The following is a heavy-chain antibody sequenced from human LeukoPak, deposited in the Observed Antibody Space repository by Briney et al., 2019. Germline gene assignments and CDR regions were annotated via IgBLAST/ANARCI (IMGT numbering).Heavy chain of an antibody. CDR3: ARLQPTYYYMDV. V-gene: IGHV4-59*11. D-gene: IGHD6-13*01. CDR2: IYYSGST. J-gene: IGHJ6*03. CDR1: GGSISSHY. Sequence: SETLSLTCTVSGGSISSHYWSWIRQPPGKGLEWIGYIYYSGSTNYNPSHKSRVLISVDTSKNQFSLKLSSVTAADTAVYYCARLQPTYYYMDVWGKGTTVTVSS.